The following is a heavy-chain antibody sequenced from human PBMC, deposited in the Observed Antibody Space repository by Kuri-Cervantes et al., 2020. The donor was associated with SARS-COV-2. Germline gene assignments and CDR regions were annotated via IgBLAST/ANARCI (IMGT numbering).Heavy chain of an antibody. V-gene: IGHV2-5*01. CDR2: IYWNDDK. CDR3: ARKVVVDPFDI. J-gene: IGHJ3*02. D-gene: IGHD3-22*01. Sequence: SGPTLVKPTQTLTLTCTFSGFSLSTSGVGVGWIRQPPGKALEWLSLIYWNDDKRYSPSLKSRLIITKDTSKNQVVLTMTNMDPVDTATYYCARKVVVDPFDIWGQGTMVTVSS. CDR1: GFSLSTSGVG.